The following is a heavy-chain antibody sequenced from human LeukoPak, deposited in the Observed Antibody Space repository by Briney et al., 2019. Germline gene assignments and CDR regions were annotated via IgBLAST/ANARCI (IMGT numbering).Heavy chain of an antibody. CDR1: GFTFSSYA. Sequence: GGSLRLSCAASGFTFSSYAMTWVRQAPGKGLEWVSAISGSGGNTYYADSVKGRFTISRDNSKNTLYLQMNSLRAEDTAVYYCVKSGIPGPLAFDIWGQGTVVTVSS. CDR2: ISGSGGNT. V-gene: IGHV3-23*01. J-gene: IGHJ3*02. D-gene: IGHD3-10*01. CDR3: VKSGIPGPLAFDI.